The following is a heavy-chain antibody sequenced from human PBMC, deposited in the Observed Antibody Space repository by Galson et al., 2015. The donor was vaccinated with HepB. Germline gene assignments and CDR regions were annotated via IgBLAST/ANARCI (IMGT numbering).Heavy chain of an antibody. CDR1: GFTFSSYG. J-gene: IGHJ4*02. CDR2: ISYDGSNK. V-gene: IGHV3-30*18. D-gene: IGHD6-19*01. Sequence: SLRLSCAASGFTFSSYGMHWVRQAPGKGLEWVAVISYDGSNKYYADSVKGRFTISRDKSKNTLYLQMNSLRAEDTAVYYCAKEQHSGWYRGYFDYWGQGTLVTVSS. CDR3: AKEQHSGWYRGYFDY.